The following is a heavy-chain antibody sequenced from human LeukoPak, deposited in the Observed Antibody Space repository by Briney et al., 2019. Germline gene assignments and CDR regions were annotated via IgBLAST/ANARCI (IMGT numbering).Heavy chain of an antibody. CDR1: GFTVSGNY. D-gene: IGHD2-15*01. CDR2: ISSSSSYI. J-gene: IGHJ4*02. V-gene: IGHV3-21*01. Sequence: GGSLRLSCAVSGFTVSGNYMSWVRQAPGKGLEWVSSISSSSSYIYYADSVKGRFTISRDNAKNSLYLQMNSLRAEDTAVYYCASLPGYCSGGSCPDYWGQGTLVTVSS. CDR3: ASLPGYCSGGSCPDY.